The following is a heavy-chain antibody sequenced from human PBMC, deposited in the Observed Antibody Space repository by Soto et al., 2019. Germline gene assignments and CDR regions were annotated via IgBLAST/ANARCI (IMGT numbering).Heavy chain of an antibody. CDR2: MFYGVST. J-gene: IGHJ4*02. D-gene: IGHD3-3*02. CDR1: GSSTKRSGYY. V-gene: IGHV4-39*01. Sequence: SETLPLTYTGSGSSTKRSGYYWGRIRQPPGKGLEWIGSMFYGVSTYYNPSLKSRVTVSVDTSKNQFSLNLRSVTAADTAVYYCACLPSRHLVDYWGQGTLVTVSS. CDR3: ACLPSRHLVDY.